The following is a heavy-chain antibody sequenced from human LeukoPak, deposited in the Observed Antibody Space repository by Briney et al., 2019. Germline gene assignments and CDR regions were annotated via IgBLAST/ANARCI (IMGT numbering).Heavy chain of an antibody. Sequence: GGSLRLSCAASGFTFDDYGMSWVRQAPGKGLEWVSGINWNGGSTGYADSVKGRFTISRDNAKNSLYLQMNSLRAEDTALYYCARAYSSGWYYYYMDVWGKGTTATVSS. CDR3: ARAYSSGWYYYYMDV. CDR1: GFTFDDYG. D-gene: IGHD6-19*01. J-gene: IGHJ6*03. V-gene: IGHV3-20*04. CDR2: INWNGGST.